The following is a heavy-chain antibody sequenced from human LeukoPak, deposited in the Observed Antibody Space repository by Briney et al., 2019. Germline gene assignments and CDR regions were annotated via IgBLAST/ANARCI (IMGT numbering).Heavy chain of an antibody. J-gene: IGHJ4*02. Sequence: GGSLRLSCAASGFTFSSYGMHWVRQAPGKGLEWVAVISYDGSNKYYADSVKGRFTISRDNSKNTLYLQMNSLRAEDTAVYYCAKSNGILTGYYSNYFDYWGQGTLVTVSS. CDR2: ISYDGSNK. D-gene: IGHD3-9*01. CDR3: AKSNGILTGYYSNYFDY. V-gene: IGHV3-30*18. CDR1: GFTFSSYG.